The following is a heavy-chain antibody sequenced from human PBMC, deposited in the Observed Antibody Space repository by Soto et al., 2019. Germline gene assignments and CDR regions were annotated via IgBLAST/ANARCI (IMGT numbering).Heavy chain of an antibody. CDR1: GYTFTSYN. V-gene: IGHV1-46*03. Sequence: ASVKVSCKASGYTFTSYNMHWVRQAPGQGLEWMGIINPSGGSTSYAQKFQGRVTMTRDTSTSTVYMELSSLRSEDTAVHYCTRGHCISTSCYTFDYRAQRTLVTVSS. CDR3: TRGHCISTSCYTFDY. CDR2: INPSGGST. J-gene: IGHJ4*02. D-gene: IGHD2-2*01.